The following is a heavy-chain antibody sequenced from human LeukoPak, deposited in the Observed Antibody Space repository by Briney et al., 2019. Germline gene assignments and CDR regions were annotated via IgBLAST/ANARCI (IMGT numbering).Heavy chain of an antibody. CDR3: ARHNDYGDSYNWFDP. CDR1: GGSISSYY. D-gene: IGHD4-17*01. J-gene: IGHJ5*02. CDR2: IYYSGST. V-gene: IGHV4-59*01. Sequence: SETLSLTCTVSGGSISSYYWSWIRQPPGKGLERIGYIYYSGSTNYNPSLKSRVTISVDTSKNQFSLKLSSVTAADTAVYYCARHNDYGDSYNWFDPWGQGTLVTVSS.